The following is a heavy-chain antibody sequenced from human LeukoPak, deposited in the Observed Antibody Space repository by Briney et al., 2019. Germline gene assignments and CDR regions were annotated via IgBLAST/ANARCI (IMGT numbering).Heavy chain of an antibody. CDR3: TRDPHYYHGNPHDF. V-gene: IGHV3-49*03. CDR1: GFTFGDYA. Sequence: GGSLRLSCTASGFTFGDYALSWFRQDPGKGLEWLNFIRSKDHGGTTEYAASVKGRFTISRDDSNSIAYLQMNSLIIEDTAVYFCTRDPHYYHGNPHDFWGQGTRVTVSS. CDR2: IRSKDHGGTT. J-gene: IGHJ4*02. D-gene: IGHD4-23*01.